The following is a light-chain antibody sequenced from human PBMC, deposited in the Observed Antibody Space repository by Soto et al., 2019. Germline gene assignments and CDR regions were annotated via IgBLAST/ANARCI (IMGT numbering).Light chain of an antibody. CDR1: QSVRSN. CDR2: DAS. J-gene: IGKJ5*01. CDR3: QQYNNWPPIT. V-gene: IGKV3D-15*01. Sequence: IVLPQFPAPLSLSPGERSTLSCRARQSVRSNLAWYQQKPGQAPRLLIYDASTRATGIPARFSGSGSGTEFILTISSLQSEDFGVYYCQQYNNWPPITFGQGTRLEIK.